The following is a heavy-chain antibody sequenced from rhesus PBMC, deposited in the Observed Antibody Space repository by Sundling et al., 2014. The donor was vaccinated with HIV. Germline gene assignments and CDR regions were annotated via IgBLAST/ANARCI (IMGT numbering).Heavy chain of an antibody. J-gene: IGHJ4*01. V-gene: IGHV3-175*01. Sequence: EVQLAESGGGLVQPGGSLRLSCAASGFTVTSYWMSWVRQAPGKGLEWLSDIYGSTMYYGDSVKGRFTVSRDNAKNSLYLQMNGLRVEDTAVYYCTRRYYQSGYYIGYFDFWGQGVLVTVSS. D-gene: IGHD3-28*01. CDR1: GFTVTSYW. CDR3: TRRYYQSGYYIGYFDF. CDR2: IYGSTM.